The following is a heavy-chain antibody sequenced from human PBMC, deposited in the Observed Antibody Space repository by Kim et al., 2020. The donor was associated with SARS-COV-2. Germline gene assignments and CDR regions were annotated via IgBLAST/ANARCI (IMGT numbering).Heavy chain of an antibody. D-gene: IGHD2-15*01. CDR1: GFTFSSYG. CDR2: ISYDGSNK. V-gene: IGHV3-30*18. J-gene: IGHJ5*02. Sequence: GGSLRLSCAASGFTFSSYGMHWVRQAPGKGLEWVAVISYDGSNKYYADSVKGRFTISRDNSKNTLYLQMNSLRAEDTAVYYCAKDRLVVVAATSGRSANWFDPWGQGTLVTVSS. CDR3: AKDRLVVVAATSGRSANWFDP.